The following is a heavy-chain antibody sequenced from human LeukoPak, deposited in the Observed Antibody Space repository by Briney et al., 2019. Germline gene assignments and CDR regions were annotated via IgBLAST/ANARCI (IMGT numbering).Heavy chain of an antibody. Sequence: SQTLSLTCTVSGGSISSGDYYWSWIRQPPGKGLEWIGYIYYSGSTYYNPSLESRVTISVDRSKNQFSLKLSSVTAADTAVYFCARAGDLIIVPMGAFDIWGQGTMVTVSS. V-gene: IGHV4-30-4*01. CDR1: GGSISSGDYY. CDR2: IYYSGST. CDR3: ARAGDLIIVPMGAFDI. D-gene: IGHD3-10*01. J-gene: IGHJ3*02.